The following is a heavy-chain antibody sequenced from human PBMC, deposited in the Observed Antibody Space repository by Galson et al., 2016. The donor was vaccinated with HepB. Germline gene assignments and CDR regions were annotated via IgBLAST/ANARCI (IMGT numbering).Heavy chain of an antibody. D-gene: IGHD2-21*01. J-gene: IGHJ5*02. CDR3: ARHESTIAVAQDWFDP. CDR2: ISYTGST. V-gene: IGHV4-59*08. Sequence: SETLSLTCSVSGGSVTSYYWSWIRQPPGKGLGWIGYISYTGSTNYNPSLKSRITTSVDTSKNQFSLKLNSVTAADTAVYFCARHESTIAVAQDWFDPWGQGTLVTVSS. CDR1: GGSVTSYY.